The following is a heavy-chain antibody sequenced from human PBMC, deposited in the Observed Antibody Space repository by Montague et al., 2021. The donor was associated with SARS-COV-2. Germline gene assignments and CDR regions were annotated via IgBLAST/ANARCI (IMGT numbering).Heavy chain of an antibody. CDR1: GGSISSSGYY. Sequence: SETLSLTCTVSGGSISSSGYYWGWIRQPPGKGPEWIGSIYYSGTTFYNPSLRSRVTMSVDTSKNQFSLRLSSVTAADTAVFYCAREGAGDWYFDLWGRGTLVTVSS. D-gene: IGHD4/OR15-4a*01. CDR3: AREGAGDWYFDL. V-gene: IGHV4-39*02. CDR2: IYYSGTT. J-gene: IGHJ2*01.